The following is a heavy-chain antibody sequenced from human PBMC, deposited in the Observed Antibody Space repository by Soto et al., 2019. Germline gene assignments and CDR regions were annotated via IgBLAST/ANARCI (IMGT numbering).Heavy chain of an antibody. V-gene: IGHV1-69*01. Sequence: QVQLVQSGAEVKKPGSSVKVSCKASGGTFSSYAISWVRQAPGQGLEWMGGIIPIFGTANYAQKFQGRVTITADESTSTAYMELSSLRSEDTAVYYCARGYCSGGSCYSSGFYYYGMDVWGQGTTVTVSS. CDR3: ARGYCSGGSCYSSGFYYYGMDV. D-gene: IGHD2-15*01. CDR2: IIPIFGTA. J-gene: IGHJ6*02. CDR1: GGTFSSYA.